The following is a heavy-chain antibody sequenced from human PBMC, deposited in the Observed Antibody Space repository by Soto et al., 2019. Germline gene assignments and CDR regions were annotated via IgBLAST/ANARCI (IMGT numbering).Heavy chain of an antibody. CDR1: AGSISATNYY. CDR2: IYYSGSI. CDR3: ARHLGGFVGINYYGLDG. V-gene: IGHV4-39*01. D-gene: IGHD3-3*01. J-gene: IGHJ6*02. Sequence: QLQMQESGPGLMKPTETLSLTCTFSAGSISATNYYWGWIRQPPGPGLEWIGSIYYSGSIYYNPSLQNRVTISLDTSKKQFSLRLTSVTAADTAVYYCARHLGGFVGINYYGLDGWGQGTTVTVSS.